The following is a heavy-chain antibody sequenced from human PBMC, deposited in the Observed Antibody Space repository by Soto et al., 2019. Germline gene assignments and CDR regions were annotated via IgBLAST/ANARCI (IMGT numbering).Heavy chain of an antibody. V-gene: IGHV4-30-4*01. CDR1: GGSRSSGDFY. CDR3: ARTLVGDDILTGYYPCLDY. CDR2: TYCSGTT. J-gene: IGHJ4*02. D-gene: IGHD3-9*01. Sequence: SENLSLTYTVSGGSRSSGDFYWCWIRQPPGKGLQCIGYTYCSGTTSYTPSLQSRVTISLDTSKNQCSLKLSSGTAADTAVYYSARTLVGDDILTGYYPCLDYWSQGTLVTVSS.